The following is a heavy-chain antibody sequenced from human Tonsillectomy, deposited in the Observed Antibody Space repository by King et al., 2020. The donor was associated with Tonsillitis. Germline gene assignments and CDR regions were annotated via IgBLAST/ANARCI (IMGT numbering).Heavy chain of an antibody. CDR2: IDPSDSYT. Sequence: VQLVESGAEVKQXGESLRISCTTSGYKFTXXWLSWVRQMPGXGLEWMGTIDPSDSYTKXXXXXXGHXTXSVDKSVXTAYLQWSSLKAPDSAMYYCGXXXXXXXXXSW. CDR1: GYKFTXXW. J-gene: IGHJ5*01. V-gene: IGHV5-10-1*03. CDR3: GXXXXXXXXXS.